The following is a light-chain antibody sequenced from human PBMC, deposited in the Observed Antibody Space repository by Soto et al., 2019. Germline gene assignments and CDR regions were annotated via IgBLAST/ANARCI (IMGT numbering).Light chain of an antibody. J-gene: IGKJ3*01. V-gene: IGKV1-27*01. CDR3: QKYNSAPPFT. Sequence: DIQMTQSPSSLSASVGDRVTLTCRASQGISNNLAWYQQKPGKDPTLLIFAASTMQSGVPSRFSGSGSWTDFSLTIISLQPEDVSTYYCQKYNSAPPFTFGPGTKVDIK. CDR1: QGISNN. CDR2: AAS.